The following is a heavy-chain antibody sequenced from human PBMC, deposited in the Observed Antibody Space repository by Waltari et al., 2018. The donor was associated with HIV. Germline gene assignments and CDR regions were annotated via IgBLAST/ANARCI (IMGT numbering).Heavy chain of an antibody. CDR1: GYTFTNYG. CDR2: ISGYNGDT. CDR3: ARDHSYGSSGYYSDY. V-gene: IGHV1-18*01. Sequence: QVHLVQSGAELRKPGASVTVSCKASGYTFTNYGITWVRQAPGQGLEWMGWISGYNGDTKYAQKVRGRVTMTTDTSPSTAYLERGSLRFDDTSVYYCARDHSYGSSGYYSDYWGQGTLVTVSS. J-gene: IGHJ4*02. D-gene: IGHD3-22*01.